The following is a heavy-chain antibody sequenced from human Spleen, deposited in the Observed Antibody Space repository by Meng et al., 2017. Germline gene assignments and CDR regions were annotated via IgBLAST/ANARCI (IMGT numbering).Heavy chain of an antibody. CDR3: THSETVFGPYVS. CDR2: IKSRGSGGTR. V-gene: IGHV3-15*01. Sequence: GGSLRLSCEVSGLSFSDAWLNWVRQAPGKGLEWVGRIKSRGSGGTRDYAAPVKGRFTISRDDSKNMMYLQVNSLKIEDTAVYFCTHSETVFGPYVSWGQGTLVTVSS. CDR1: GLSFSDAW. J-gene: IGHJ5*02. D-gene: IGHD3/OR15-3a*01.